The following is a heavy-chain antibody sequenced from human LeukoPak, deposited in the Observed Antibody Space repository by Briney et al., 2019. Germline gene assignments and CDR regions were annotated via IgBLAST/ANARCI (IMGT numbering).Heavy chain of an antibody. CDR1: GYTFTSYG. V-gene: IGHV1-18*01. CDR2: ISAYNGNT. CDR3: ARDYYDSSGYYCFDY. D-gene: IGHD3-22*01. J-gene: IGHJ4*02. Sequence: ASVKVSRKASGYTFTSYGISWVRQAPGQGLEWMGWISAYNGNTNYAQKLQGRVTMTTDTSTSTAYMELRSLRSDDTAVYYCARDYYDSSGYYCFDYWGQGTLVTVSS.